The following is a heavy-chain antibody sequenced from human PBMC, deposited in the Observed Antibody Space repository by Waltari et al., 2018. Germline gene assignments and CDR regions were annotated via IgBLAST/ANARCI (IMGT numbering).Heavy chain of an antibody. D-gene: IGHD6-19*01. CDR1: GFIFSSYN. CDR2: ITTSSSTI. CDR3: ARDRVSYSSTTLDP. V-gene: IGHV3-21*01. J-gene: IGHJ5*02. Sequence: EVQLVESGGGLVEPGGSLMIPWVASGFIFSSYNLNWVRQSTGKGLEWVSSITTSSSTIYYADSVKGRFTISRDNAKSSLYLQMNSLRAEDTAVYYCARDRVSYSSTTLDPWGQGTLVTVSS.